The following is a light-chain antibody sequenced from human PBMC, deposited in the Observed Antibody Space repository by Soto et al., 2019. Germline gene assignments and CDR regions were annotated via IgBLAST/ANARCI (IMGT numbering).Light chain of an antibody. CDR2: RNN. J-gene: IGLJ1*01. CDR3: AAWDDSLSGYV. Sequence: QSALTQPPSPSGTPGQRVTISCSGSSNKIGSDYVYWYQQFPGTAPKLLIYRNNQRPSGVPDRFSGSKSGTSASLAISGLRSEDEADYYCAAWDDSLSGYVFGTGTKVTVL. V-gene: IGLV1-47*01. CDR1: SNKIGSDY.